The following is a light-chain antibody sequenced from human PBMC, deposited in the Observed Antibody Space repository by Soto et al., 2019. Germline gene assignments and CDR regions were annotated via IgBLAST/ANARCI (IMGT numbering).Light chain of an antibody. CDR2: GAS. CDR1: QSVSSSY. V-gene: IGKV3-20*01. J-gene: IGKJ2*01. Sequence: EIVLTQSPGTLSLSPGERATLSCRASQSVSSSYLAWYQQKPGQAPRLLIYGASSRATGIPDRFSASGSGTDFTLTISRLEPEDFAVYYCQQYGSPEYTFGQGTKLEIK. CDR3: QQYGSPEYT.